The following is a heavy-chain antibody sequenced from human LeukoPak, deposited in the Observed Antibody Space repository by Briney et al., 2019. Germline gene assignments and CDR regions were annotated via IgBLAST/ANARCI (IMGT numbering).Heavy chain of an antibody. CDR1: GLTFSSYW. D-gene: IGHD6-19*01. CDR2: IKQDGSEK. J-gene: IGHJ6*03. CDR3: ARDRLAVADIYYMDV. V-gene: IGHV3-7*01. Sequence: GGSLRLSCAASGLTFSSYWMSWVRQAPGKGLEWVANIKQDGSEKYYVDSVKGRFTISRDNAKNSLYLQMNSLRAEDTAVYYCARDRLAVADIYYMDVWGKGTTVTVSS.